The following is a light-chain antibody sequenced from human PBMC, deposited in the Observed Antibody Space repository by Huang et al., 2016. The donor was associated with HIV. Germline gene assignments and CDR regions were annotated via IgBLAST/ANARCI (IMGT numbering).Light chain of an antibody. CDR2: GAS. J-gene: IGKJ1*01. V-gene: IGKV3-15*01. CDR3: QQYQDWPRT. Sequence: EIVMTQSPGTLSLSPGERATLSCRPSQSVSSNLAWYQHKPGQAPRLLIYGASTRATGVPARVSGSVSGTEFTLTISSLQSDDFVVYYCQQYQDWPRTFGQGTKVEIK. CDR1: QSVSSN.